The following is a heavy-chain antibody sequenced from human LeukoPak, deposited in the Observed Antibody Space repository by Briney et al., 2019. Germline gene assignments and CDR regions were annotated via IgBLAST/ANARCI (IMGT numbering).Heavy chain of an antibody. CDR3: VRDRSPGAATAGDSFDY. V-gene: IGHV3-20*04. Sequence: GGSPRLSCAASGFTFDDYALSWVRQVPGKGLEWVSGISWNSDKTVYADSVEGRFTISRDNDKNSLYLQMDSLRAEDTALYFCVRDRSPGAATAGDSFDYWGQGILVPVSS. D-gene: IGHD1-26*01. CDR2: ISWNSDKT. CDR1: GFTFDDYA. J-gene: IGHJ4*02.